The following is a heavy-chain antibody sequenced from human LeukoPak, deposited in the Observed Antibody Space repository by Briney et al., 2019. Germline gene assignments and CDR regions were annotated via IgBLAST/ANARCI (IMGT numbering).Heavy chain of an antibody. Sequence: GGSLRLSCAASGFTLSRYWMRWVRQAPGKGLEGVANIKHDGSEKYYVDSVKGRFTISRDNAKNSLYLQMNSLRGEDTAVYYCARDRDYYNYFEYWDQGTLVTVSS. CDR2: IKHDGSEK. J-gene: IGHJ4*02. CDR3: ARDRDYYNYFEY. V-gene: IGHV3-7*04. CDR1: GFTLSRYW. D-gene: IGHD3-10*01.